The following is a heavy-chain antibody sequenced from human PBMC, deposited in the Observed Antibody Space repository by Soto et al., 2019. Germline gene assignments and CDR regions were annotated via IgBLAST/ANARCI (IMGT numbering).Heavy chain of an antibody. D-gene: IGHD3-3*01. V-gene: IGHV3-15*01. Sequence: EVQLVESGGGLVKPGGSLRLSCAASGFTFSNAWMSWVRQAPGKGLEWVGRIKSKTDGGTTDYAAPVKGRFTISRDDSKNTLYLQMNSLKTEDTAVYYCTSSPHTIFGVVILGYDYWGQGTLVTVSS. J-gene: IGHJ4*02. CDR2: IKSKTDGGTT. CDR3: TSSPHTIFGVVILGYDY. CDR1: GFTFSNAW.